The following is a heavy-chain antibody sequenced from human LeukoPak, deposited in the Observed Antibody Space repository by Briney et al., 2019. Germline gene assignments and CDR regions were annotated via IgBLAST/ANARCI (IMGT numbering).Heavy chain of an antibody. J-gene: IGHJ4*02. V-gene: IGHV3-30*02. D-gene: IGHD6-19*01. CDR2: IRYDGSNK. CDR1: GFTFSSYG. CDR3: AKDRGSGWQFDY. Sequence: PGGSLRLSCAASGFTFSSYGMHWVRQAPGKGLEWVAFIRYDGSNKDYADSVKGRFTISRDSSKNTLYLQMNSLRAEDTAVYYCAKDRGSGWQFDYWGQGTLVTVSS.